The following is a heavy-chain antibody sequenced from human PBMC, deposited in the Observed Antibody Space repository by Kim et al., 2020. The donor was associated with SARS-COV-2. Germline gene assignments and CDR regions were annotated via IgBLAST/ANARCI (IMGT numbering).Heavy chain of an antibody. CDR1: SDSISGYY. D-gene: IGHD6-13*01. J-gene: IGHJ5*01. CDR3: ARQISDSSRLDS. Sequence: SETLSLTCTVSSDSISGYYWSWIRRPPGKGLEWIGDIYSSGGANYNPSLKSRVTISVDTSKNQFSLKLSSVTAADTAVYYCARQISDSSRLDSRGQGTL. CDR2: IYSSGGA. V-gene: IGHV4-59*08.